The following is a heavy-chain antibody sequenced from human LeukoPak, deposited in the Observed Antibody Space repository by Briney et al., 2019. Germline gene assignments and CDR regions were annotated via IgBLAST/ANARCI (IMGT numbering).Heavy chain of an antibody. V-gene: IGHV3-23*01. Sequence: GGSLRLSCAASGISFSHYAMTWVRQAPGNGLEWVSTISPTDFTTYYADSVKGRFTISRDNSKNTLYLQMHSLRAEDTAVYYCAKAPSPVLLWFGELLLYFDYWGQGTLVTVSS. CDR3: AKAPSPVLLWFGELLLYFDY. CDR1: GISFSHYA. D-gene: IGHD3-10*01. CDR2: ISPTDFTT. J-gene: IGHJ4*02.